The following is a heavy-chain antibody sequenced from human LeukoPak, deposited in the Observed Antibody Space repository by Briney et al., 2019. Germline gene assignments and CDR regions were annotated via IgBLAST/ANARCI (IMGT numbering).Heavy chain of an antibody. Sequence: SETLSLTCTISGDSISNYYWSWIRQPPGRGLEWIGYIYYRGDTDYNPSLKSRVSISVDTSMNHFSLKLSSVTAADTAVYYCAREKGNSYGYDYWGQGTLVTVSS. CDR1: GDSISNYY. J-gene: IGHJ4*02. V-gene: IGHV4-59*01. D-gene: IGHD5-18*01. CDR2: IYYRGDT. CDR3: AREKGNSYGYDY.